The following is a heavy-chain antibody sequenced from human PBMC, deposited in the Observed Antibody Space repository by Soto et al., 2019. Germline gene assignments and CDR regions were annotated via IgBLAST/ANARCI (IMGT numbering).Heavy chain of an antibody. V-gene: IGHV4-31*03. CDR2: IYYSGST. CDR3: ARGVAAAGFGWFDP. CDR1: GGYIISGGYY. J-gene: IGHJ5*02. D-gene: IGHD6-13*01. Sequence: PSETQSHTYTVSGGYIISGGYYWSWNRQHPGKGLEWIGYIYYSGSTYYNPSLKSRVTISVDTSKNQFSLKLSFVTAADTAVYYCARGVAAAGFGWFDPWGQGTLVTVSS.